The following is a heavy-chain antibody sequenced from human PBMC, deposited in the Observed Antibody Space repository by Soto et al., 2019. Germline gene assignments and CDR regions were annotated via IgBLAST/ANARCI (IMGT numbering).Heavy chain of an antibody. CDR3: AKRGAVMAADY. CDR1: GFTFSNYG. Sequence: QVQLVESGGGVVQPGRSLRVSCTGSGFTFSNYGMHWVRQAPGKGLEWVAVISHDGNDKYYVDSVKGRFTISRDNSKKTLYLQMNSLRAEDTAVYYCAKRGAVMAADYWGQGTLVTVSS. J-gene: IGHJ4*02. V-gene: IGHV3-30*18. CDR2: ISHDGNDK. D-gene: IGHD3-16*01.